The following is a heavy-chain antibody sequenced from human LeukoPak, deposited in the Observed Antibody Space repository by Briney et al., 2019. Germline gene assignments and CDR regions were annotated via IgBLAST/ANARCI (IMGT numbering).Heavy chain of an antibody. J-gene: IGHJ4*02. Sequence: GGSLRLSCAASGFTFSSYWMHWVRQAPGKGLVWVSRINSDGSSTSYADSVKGRFTISRDNAKNTLYLQMNSLRAEGTAVYYCAREGGSYYYPDFDYWGQGTLVTVSS. CDR2: INSDGSST. D-gene: IGHD1-26*01. CDR1: GFTFSSYW. CDR3: AREGGSYYYPDFDY. V-gene: IGHV3-74*01.